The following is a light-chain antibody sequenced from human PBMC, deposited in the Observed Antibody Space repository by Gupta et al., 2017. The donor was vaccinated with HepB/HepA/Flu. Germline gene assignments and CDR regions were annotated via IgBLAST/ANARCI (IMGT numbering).Light chain of an antibody. V-gene: IGKV3-11*01. Sequence: IVFTHSPATLSLSLGERATLSCRASQSVSSYLAWYQQKPGQAPRLLIYDASNRATGIPARFSGSGSGTDFTLTISSLEPEDFAVYYCQQRSNWPPYTFGQGTKLEIK. J-gene: IGKJ2*01. CDR1: QSVSSY. CDR3: QQRSNWPPYT. CDR2: DAS.